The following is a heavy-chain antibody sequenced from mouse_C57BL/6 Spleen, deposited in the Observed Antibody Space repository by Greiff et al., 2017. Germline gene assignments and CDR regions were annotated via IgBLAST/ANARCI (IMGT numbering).Heavy chain of an antibody. CDR3: ARERIYDYDVYFDY. D-gene: IGHD2-4*01. J-gene: IGHJ2*01. CDR2: IYPGSGST. V-gene: IGHV1-55*01. CDR1: GYTFTSYW. Sequence: QVQLQQSGAELVKPGASVKMSCKASGYTFTSYWITWVKQRPGQGLEWIGDIYPGSGSTNYNEKFKSKATLTVDTSSSTAYMQLSSLTPEDSAVYDWARERIYDYDVYFDYWGQGTTLTVSS.